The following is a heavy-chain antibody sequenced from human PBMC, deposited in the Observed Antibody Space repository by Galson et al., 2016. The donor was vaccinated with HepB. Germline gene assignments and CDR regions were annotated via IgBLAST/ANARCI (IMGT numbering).Heavy chain of an antibody. CDR3: ATAPIVGTSLDIWFDP. D-gene: IGHD2-2*01. J-gene: IGHJ5*02. Sequence: SVKVSCKVSGNSLSELYIHWVRQAPGKGLEWMGGFDLEDGETIYAQKFQGRVTMTEDTSTDTAYMELSRLRFEDTAVYYCATAPIVGTSLDIWFDPWGQGTPVTVSS. CDR2: FDLEDGET. V-gene: IGHV1-24*01. CDR1: GNSLSELY.